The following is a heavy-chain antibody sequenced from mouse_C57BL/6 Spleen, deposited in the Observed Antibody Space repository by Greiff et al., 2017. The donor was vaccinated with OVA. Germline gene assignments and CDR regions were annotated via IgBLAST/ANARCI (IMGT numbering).Heavy chain of an antibody. D-gene: IGHD2-3*01. J-gene: IGHJ4*01. CDR3: ARGKEGYYEGYYAMDY. CDR1: GYTFTSYW. V-gene: IGHV1-53*01. CDR2: INPSNGGT. Sequence: QVQLQQPGTELVKPGASVKLSCKASGYTFTSYWMHWVKQRPGQGLEWIGNINPSNGGTNYNEKFKSKATLTVDKSSSTAYMQLSSLTSEDSAVYYCARGKEGYYEGYYAMDYWGQGTSVTVSS.